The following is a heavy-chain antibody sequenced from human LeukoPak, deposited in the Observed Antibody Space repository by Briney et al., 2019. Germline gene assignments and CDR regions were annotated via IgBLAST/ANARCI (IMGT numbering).Heavy chain of an antibody. D-gene: IGHD4-17*01. CDR3: ARGYFYGDYGNGMDV. CDR2: ISAYNGNT. V-gene: IGHV1-18*01. J-gene: IGHJ6*02. Sequence: ASVKVSCKASGYTFTSYGISWVRQAPGQGLEWMGWISAYNGNTNYAQKLQGRVAMTTDTSTSTAYMELRSLRSDDTAVYYCARGYFYGDYGNGMDVWGQGTTVTVSS. CDR1: GYTFTSYG.